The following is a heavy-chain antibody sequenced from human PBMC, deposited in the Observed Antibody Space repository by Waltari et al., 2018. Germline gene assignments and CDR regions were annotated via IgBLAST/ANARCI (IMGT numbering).Heavy chain of an antibody. J-gene: IGHJ3*02. CDR3: ASSRDAFDI. Sequence: EVQLLESGGGLVQPGGSLRLSCAASGFTFSSYAMSWVRQAPGKWREGVSVIDSGGSTYYADSVKGRFTISRDNAKNSLYLQMNSLRAEDTAVYYCASSRDAFDIWGQGTMVTVSS. CDR1: GFTFSSYA. CDR2: IDSGGST. V-gene: IGHV3-23*01. D-gene: IGHD3-10*01.